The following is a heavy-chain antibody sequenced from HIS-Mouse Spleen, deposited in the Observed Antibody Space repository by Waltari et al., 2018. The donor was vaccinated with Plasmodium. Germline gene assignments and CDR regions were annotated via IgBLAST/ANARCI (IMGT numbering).Heavy chain of an antibody. CDR3: ARAHTGYSSSWYYYGMDV. Sequence: QVQLVESGGGVVQPGRSLRLSCAASGFTFSSYAMHWVRQAPGKGLEWVDVKSNDGSTKYYADPVKGRFTSSRDNSKNTLYLQMNSLRAEDTAVYYCARAHTGYSSSWYYYGMDVWGQGTTVTVSS. CDR1: GFTFSSYA. D-gene: IGHD6-13*01. CDR2: KSNDGSTK. V-gene: IGHV3-30*04. J-gene: IGHJ6*02.